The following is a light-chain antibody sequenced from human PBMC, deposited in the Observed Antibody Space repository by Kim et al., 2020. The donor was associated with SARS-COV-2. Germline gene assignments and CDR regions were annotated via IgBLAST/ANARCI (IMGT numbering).Light chain of an antibody. CDR1: QSISVH. Sequence: PGEGATLACRASQSISVHVAWYPHKPGQAPRLLIYDASIRATGIPDRFSGSVSGTDFSLTIGSLESEDFAIYYCQQRNNWPPAVTFGGGTKVDIK. V-gene: IGKV3-11*01. J-gene: IGKJ4*01. CDR3: QQRNNWPPAVT. CDR2: DAS.